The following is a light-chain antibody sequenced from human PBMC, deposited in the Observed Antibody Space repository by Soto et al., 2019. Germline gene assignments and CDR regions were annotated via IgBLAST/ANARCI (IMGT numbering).Light chain of an antibody. V-gene: IGKV1-5*03. CDR1: QSISRW. Sequence: DIQMTQSPSTLSASVGDRVTITCRASQSISRWLAWYQQKPGKAPKLLIYQASNLESGVPSRFSGSGSGTEFTLTVISLQPDDSATYYCQQYSNPWTFGQGTKVDIK. J-gene: IGKJ1*01. CDR3: QQYSNPWT. CDR2: QAS.